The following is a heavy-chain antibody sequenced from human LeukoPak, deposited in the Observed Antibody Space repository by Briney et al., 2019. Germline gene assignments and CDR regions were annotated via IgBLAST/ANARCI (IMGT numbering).Heavy chain of an antibody. CDR3: ARGQSGSYRTDAFDI. CDR1: GFTFSDYY. J-gene: IGHJ3*02. Sequence: TGGSLSLSCAASGFTFSDYYMSWIRQAPGKGLEWVSYISSSGSTIYYADSVKGRFTISRDNAKNSLYLQMNSLRAEDTAVYYCARGQSGSYRTDAFDIWGQGTMVTVSS. CDR2: ISSSGSTI. V-gene: IGHV3-11*01. D-gene: IGHD1-26*01.